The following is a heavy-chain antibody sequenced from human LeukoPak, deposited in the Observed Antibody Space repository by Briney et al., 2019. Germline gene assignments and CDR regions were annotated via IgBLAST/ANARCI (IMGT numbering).Heavy chain of an antibody. D-gene: IGHD2-2*01. CDR2: IIPIFGTA. J-gene: IGHJ4*02. Sequence: ASVKVSCKASGGTFSSYAVSWVRQAPGQGLEWMGGIIPIFGTANYAQKFQGRVTITADESTSTAYMELSSLRSEDTAVYYCARAARLGYCSSTSCLSLDYWGQGTLVTVSS. CDR3: ARAARLGYCSSTSCLSLDY. V-gene: IGHV1-69*01. CDR1: GGTFSSYA.